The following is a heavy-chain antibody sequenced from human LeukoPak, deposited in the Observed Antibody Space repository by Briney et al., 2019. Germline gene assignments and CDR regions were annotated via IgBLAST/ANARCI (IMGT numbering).Heavy chain of an antibody. CDR3: AREGSYDILTGPMDV. V-gene: IGHV3-48*01. CDR1: GFTFSSYS. D-gene: IGHD3-9*01. J-gene: IGHJ6*02. CDR2: ISSSSSTI. Sequence: GGSLRLSCAASGFTFSSYSMNWVRQAPGKGLEWVSYISSSSSTIYYADSVKGRFTISRDNAKNSLYLQMNSLRGEDTAVYYCAREGSYDILTGPMDVWGQGTTVTVSS.